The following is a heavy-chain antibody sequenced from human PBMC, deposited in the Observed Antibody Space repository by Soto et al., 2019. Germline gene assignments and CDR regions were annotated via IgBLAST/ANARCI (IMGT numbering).Heavy chain of an antibody. Sequence: QVQLVQSGAEVKKPGSSVKVSCKASGGTFSSYAISWVRQAPGQRLEWMGGIIPIFVTANYAQKFQGRVTITADVSTRTAYMELSSLRSEDTAVYYCARERGGDGKSFYFDYWGQGTLVTVSS. D-gene: IGHD2-21*01. CDR1: GGTFSSYA. CDR2: IIPIFVTA. V-gene: IGHV1-69*01. CDR3: ARERGGDGKSFYFDY. J-gene: IGHJ4*02.